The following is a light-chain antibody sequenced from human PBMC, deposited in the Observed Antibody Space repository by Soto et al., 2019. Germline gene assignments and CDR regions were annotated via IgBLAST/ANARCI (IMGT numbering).Light chain of an antibody. CDR3: SSYTSSSTLVV. Sequence: QSALTQPASVXXXXXXXXXXSCTGTSSDVGGYNYVSWYQQHPGKAPKLMIYDVSNRPSGVSNRFSGSKSGNTASLTISGLQAEDEDDYYCSSYTSSSTLVVFGGGTKVTVL. J-gene: IGLJ2*01. V-gene: IGLV2-14*01. CDR2: DVS. CDR1: SSDVGGYNY.